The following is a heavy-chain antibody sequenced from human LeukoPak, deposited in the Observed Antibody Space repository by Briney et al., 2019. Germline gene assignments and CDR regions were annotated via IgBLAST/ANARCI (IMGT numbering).Heavy chain of an antibody. CDR1: GYTFTGYY. Sequence: GASVKVSCKASGYTFTGYYMHWVRQVPGQGLEWMGWINPNSGGTNYAQKFQGRVTMTRDTSISTAYMELSRLRSDDTAVYYCARDPGVVNWFDPWGQGTLVTVSS. J-gene: IGHJ5*02. CDR2: INPNSGGT. V-gene: IGHV1-2*02. CDR3: ARDPGVVNWFDP. D-gene: IGHD2-15*01.